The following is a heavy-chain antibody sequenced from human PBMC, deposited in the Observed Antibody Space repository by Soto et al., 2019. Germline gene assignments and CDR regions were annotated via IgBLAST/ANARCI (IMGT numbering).Heavy chain of an antibody. CDR1: GHTFTSNG. CDR2: ISAYNANT. J-gene: IGHJ6*02. CDR3: ATTTSTYYGMDV. D-gene: IGHD1-1*01. V-gene: IGHV1-18*01. Sequence: GASVKVSCKASGHTFTSNGFSWVRQAPGQGLEWMGWISAYNANTNYAQNLQGRVTLTTDTSTSTAYMELRSLRSDDTAVYYCATTTSTYYGMDVWGQGTTVTVSS.